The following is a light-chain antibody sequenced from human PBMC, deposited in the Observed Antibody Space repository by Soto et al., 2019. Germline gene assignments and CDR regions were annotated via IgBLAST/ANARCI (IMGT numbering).Light chain of an antibody. CDR3: SSYTSSSTWV. V-gene: IGLV2-14*03. CDR2: GVS. Sequence: QLVLTQPASVSGSPGQSITISCTGTSSDVGDYNYVSWYQQYPAKAPKLIIYGVSNRPSGVSDRLSGSKSGNTASLTISGLQAEDEADYYCSSYTSSSTWVFGGGTKLTVL. J-gene: IGLJ3*02. CDR1: SSDVGDYNY.